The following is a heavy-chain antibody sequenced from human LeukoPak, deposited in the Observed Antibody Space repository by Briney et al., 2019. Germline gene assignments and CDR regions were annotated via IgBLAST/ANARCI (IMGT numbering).Heavy chain of an antibody. CDR3: ARWLPYFDY. CDR2: INHSGST. D-gene: IGHD5-12*01. Sequence: SETLSLTCAVYGGSFSGYYWSWIRQPPGKGLEWIGEINHSGSTNYNPSLKSRVTISVDTSKNQSSLKLSSVTAADTAVYYCARWLPYFDYWGQGTLVTVSS. CDR1: GGSFSGYY. J-gene: IGHJ4*02. V-gene: IGHV4-34*01.